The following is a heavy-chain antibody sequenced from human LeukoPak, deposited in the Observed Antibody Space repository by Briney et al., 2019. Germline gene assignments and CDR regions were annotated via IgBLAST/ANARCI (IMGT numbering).Heavy chain of an antibody. CDR3: AKDRRKWLFGIADY. V-gene: IGHV3-30*02. CDR1: GFTFSNFG. J-gene: IGHJ4*02. CDR2: IRDDGSNK. Sequence: GGSLRLSCAASGFTFSNFGMHWVRQAPGKGLEWVAFIRDDGSNKYYAESVKGRFTISRDNSKNTVYLQMNSLRAEDTAVYYCAKDRRKWLFGIADYWGQGTRVTVSS. D-gene: IGHD3-22*01.